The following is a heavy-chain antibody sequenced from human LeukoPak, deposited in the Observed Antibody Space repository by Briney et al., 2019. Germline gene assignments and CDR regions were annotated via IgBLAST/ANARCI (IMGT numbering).Heavy chain of an antibody. Sequence: GGSLRLSCASSGFTFSSDAMSWVRQAPGKGLEWVSAISGSGGSTYYADSVKGRFTISRDNSKNTLYLQMNSLRAEDTAVYYCAQLIEQRLYYFDYWGQGTLVTVSS. CDR1: GFTFSSDA. CDR3: AQLIEQRLYYFDY. CDR2: ISGSGGST. J-gene: IGHJ4*02. D-gene: IGHD6-19*01. V-gene: IGHV3-23*01.